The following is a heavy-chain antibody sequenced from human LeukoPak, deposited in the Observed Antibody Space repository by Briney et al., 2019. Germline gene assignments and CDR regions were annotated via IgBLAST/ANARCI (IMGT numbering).Heavy chain of an antibody. J-gene: IGHJ5*02. Sequence: ASVKVSWKTSGYTFTDYYMHWVRQAPGQGLEWMGRINPNSGGTSYAQKFQGRVTMTRDTSISTAYMELSRLRSDDTAVYYCARRLGYCSGGSCYSGIYNWFDPWGQGTLVTVSS. CDR2: INPNSGGT. V-gene: IGHV1-2*06. CDR1: GYTFTDYY. CDR3: ARRLGYCSGGSCYSGIYNWFDP. D-gene: IGHD2-15*01.